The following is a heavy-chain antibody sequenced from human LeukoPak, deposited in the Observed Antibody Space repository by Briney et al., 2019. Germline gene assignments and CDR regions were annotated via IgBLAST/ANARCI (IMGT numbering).Heavy chain of an antibody. Sequence: ASVKVSCKASGYTFTSYGISWVRQAPGQGLEWMGWISAYNGNTNYAQKLQGRVTMTTDTSTSTAYMEPRSLRSDDTAVYYCARDFSVVVPAAPPDYWGQGTLVTVSS. J-gene: IGHJ4*02. CDR1: GYTFTSYG. CDR3: ARDFSVVVPAAPPDY. D-gene: IGHD2-2*01. V-gene: IGHV1-18*04. CDR2: ISAYNGNT.